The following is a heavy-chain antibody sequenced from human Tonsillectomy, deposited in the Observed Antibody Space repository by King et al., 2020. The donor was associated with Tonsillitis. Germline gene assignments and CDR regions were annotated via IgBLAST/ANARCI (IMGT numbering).Heavy chain of an antibody. J-gene: IGHJ4*02. D-gene: IGHD5-18*01. CDR1: GFTFSNYA. CDR2: ISASGGST. V-gene: IGHV3-23*04. CDR3: AKGYSYGDDDY. Sequence: VQLVESGGGLVQPGGSLRLFCAASGFTFSNYAMRWVRQAPGKGLEWVSSISASGGSTYYADSVKGRFTISRDKSKNTLYLQMKSLRAEDTAVYYCAKGYSYGDDDYWGQGTLVTVSS.